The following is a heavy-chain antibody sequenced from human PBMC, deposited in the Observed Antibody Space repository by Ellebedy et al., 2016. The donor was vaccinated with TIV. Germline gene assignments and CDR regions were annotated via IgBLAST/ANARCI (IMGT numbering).Heavy chain of an antibody. V-gene: IGHV5-51*01. CDR3: ARPFALGYSGYDYGY. D-gene: IGHD5-12*01. Sequence: GESLKISXKGSGYRFTNYWIAWVRQMPGKGLEWMGIIYPGDSDTRYSPSFQGQVTISTDKSISTAYLQWSSLKASDTAMYYCARPFALGYSGYDYGYWGQGTLVTVSS. CDR1: GYRFTNYW. J-gene: IGHJ4*02. CDR2: IYPGDSDT.